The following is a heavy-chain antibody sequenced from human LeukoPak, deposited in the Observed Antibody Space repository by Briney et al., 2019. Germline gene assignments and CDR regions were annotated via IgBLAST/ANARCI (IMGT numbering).Heavy chain of an antibody. Sequence: PGGSLRLSCAASGFTFSSYWMSWVRQAPGKGLEWVANIKQDGSEKYYVDSVKGRFTISRDNSKNTLYLQMNSLRAEDTAVYYCARVWYYDSSGDDAFDIWGQGTMVTVSS. V-gene: IGHV3-7*01. CDR3: ARVWYYDSSGDDAFDI. CDR2: IKQDGSEK. D-gene: IGHD3-22*01. CDR1: GFTFSSYW. J-gene: IGHJ3*02.